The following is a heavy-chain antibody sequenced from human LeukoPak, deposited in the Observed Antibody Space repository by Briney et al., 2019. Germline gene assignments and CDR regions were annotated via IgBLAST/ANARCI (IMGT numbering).Heavy chain of an antibody. Sequence: SETLSLTCAVYGGSFSGYYWSWIRQPPGKGLEWIGEINHSGSTNYNPSLKSRVTISVDTSKNQFSLKLSSVTAADTAVYYCAREGHQLRRNYYDSSGYYPSKKYYYYYYMDVWGKGTTVTISS. V-gene: IGHV4-34*01. CDR2: INHSGST. J-gene: IGHJ6*03. D-gene: IGHD3-22*01. CDR3: AREGHQLRRNYYDSSGYYPSKKYYYYYYMDV. CDR1: GGSFSGYY.